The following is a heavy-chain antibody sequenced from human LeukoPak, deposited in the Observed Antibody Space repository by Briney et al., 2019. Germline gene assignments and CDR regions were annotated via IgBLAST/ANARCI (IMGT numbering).Heavy chain of an antibody. CDR1: GFTFSSYW. CDR3: AKGLKTGVGPYMGYHYYMDV. Sequence: GGSLRPSCSASGFTFSSYWMSWVRQAPGKGLKWVATVNDNGAATFYADSVKGRFTISRDNSYNTVSLQMNGLRDDDTGVYYCAKGLKTGVGPYMGYHYYMDVWGKGATVTVSS. J-gene: IGHJ6*03. D-gene: IGHD3-16*01. CDR2: VNDNGAAT. V-gene: IGHV3-23*01.